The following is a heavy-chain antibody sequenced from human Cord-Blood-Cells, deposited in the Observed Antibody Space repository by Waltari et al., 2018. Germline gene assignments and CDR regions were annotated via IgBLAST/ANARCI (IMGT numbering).Heavy chain of an antibody. CDR2: INHSGST. CDR1: GGSFSGYY. J-gene: IGHJ6*03. CDR3: ARGVVPEYYMDV. V-gene: IGHV4-34*01. D-gene: IGHD2-2*01. Sequence: VQLPQWGAGLLKPSENLSLHCGDYGGSFSGYYQHWLTPPPGKGLEWIGEINHSGSTNYNPSLKSRVTISVDTSKNHFALKLSSVTAADTAVYYCARGVVPEYYMDVWGKGTTVTVSS.